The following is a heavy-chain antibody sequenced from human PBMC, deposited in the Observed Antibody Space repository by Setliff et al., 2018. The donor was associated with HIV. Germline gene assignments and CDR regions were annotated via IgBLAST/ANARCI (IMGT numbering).Heavy chain of an antibody. Sequence: PSETLSLTCYVTDDPISSYYWSWVRQPAGKGLEWIGRLYVSGDTNYNPSLKSRVTMSLDTSKMQFSLHLTSVTAADTAVYYCATLDPSGGNFLAYWGQGTLVTVSS. D-gene: IGHD2-21*02. CDR2: LYVSGDT. J-gene: IGHJ4*02. CDR3: ATLDPSGGNFLAY. V-gene: IGHV4-4*07. CDR1: DDPISSYY.